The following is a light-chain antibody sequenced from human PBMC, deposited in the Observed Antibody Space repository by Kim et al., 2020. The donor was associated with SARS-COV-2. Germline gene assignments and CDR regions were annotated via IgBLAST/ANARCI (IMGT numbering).Light chain of an antibody. CDR1: QSVSTS. Sequence: SMSPGHSATLSCRASQSVSTSLAWYQQQPGQAPKLLIYDASKRATGIPARFSGSGSGTDFTLTISSLQPEDFAVYFCQQRSNWLTFGGGTKVDIK. CDR3: QQRSNWLT. J-gene: IGKJ4*01. V-gene: IGKV3-11*01. CDR2: DAS.